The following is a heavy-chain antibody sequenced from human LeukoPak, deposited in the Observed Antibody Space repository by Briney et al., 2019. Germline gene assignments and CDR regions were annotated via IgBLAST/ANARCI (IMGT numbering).Heavy chain of an antibody. V-gene: IGHV4-4*09. CDR2: IHTSGSN. D-gene: IGHD3-3*01. CDR1: GVSISPYY. Sequence: SETLSLTCAVSGVSISPYYWAWIRQPPGKGLEWIGYIHTSGSNNQYPSLKSRVTISVDRPKNHFSLRLTSVTAADTAVYYCARLSAAVHLGAFDLWGQGTMVTVSS. J-gene: IGHJ3*01. CDR3: ARLSAAVHLGAFDL.